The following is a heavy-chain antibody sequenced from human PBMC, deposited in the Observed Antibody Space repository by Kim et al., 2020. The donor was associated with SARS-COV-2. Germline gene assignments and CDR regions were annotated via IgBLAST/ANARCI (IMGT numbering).Heavy chain of an antibody. V-gene: IGHV4-34*01. D-gene: IGHD4-17*01. CDR1: GGSFSGYY. J-gene: IGHJ1*01. CDR3: ARSPYGGNPGWFQY. Sequence: SETLSLTCAVYGGSFSGYYWSWIRQPPGKGLEWIGEINHSGSTNYNPSLKSRVTISVDTSKNQFSLKLSSVTAADTAVYYCARSPYGGNPGWFQYWGQGT. CDR2: INHSGST.